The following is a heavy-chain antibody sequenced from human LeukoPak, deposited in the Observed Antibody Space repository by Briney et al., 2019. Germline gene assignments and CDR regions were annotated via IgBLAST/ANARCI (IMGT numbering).Heavy chain of an antibody. J-gene: IGHJ4*02. CDR3: ARKAQYNGHYPLDY. Sequence: GGSLRLSCTASGFAFSSDAMNWVRQAPGKGLEWVSSIGGSGGGSTQYADSVKGRFTISRDSSKNTLFLQMNSLRAEDTALYFCARKAQYNGHYPLDYWGQGTLVTVSS. D-gene: IGHD1-7*01. CDR2: IGGSGGGST. V-gene: IGHV3-23*01. CDR1: GFAFSSDA.